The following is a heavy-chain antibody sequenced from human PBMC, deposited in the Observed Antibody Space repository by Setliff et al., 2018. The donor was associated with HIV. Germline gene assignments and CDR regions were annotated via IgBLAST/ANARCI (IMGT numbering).Heavy chain of an antibody. CDR1: GDSIRSHY. CDR3: ARDHGAYEGGFGE. Sequence: SETLSLTCTVSGDSIRSHYWSWIRQPPGKGLEWIGYVYYSGITYYNPSLESRVTISQDTSKNQFSLKLTSVTAADTAVYYCARDHGAYEGGFGEWGQGTMVTVSS. J-gene: IGHJ3*01. CDR2: VYYSGIT. D-gene: IGHD4-17*01. V-gene: IGHV4-59*11.